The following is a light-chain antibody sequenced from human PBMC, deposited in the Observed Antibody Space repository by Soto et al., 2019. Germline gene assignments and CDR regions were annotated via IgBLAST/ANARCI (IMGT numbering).Light chain of an antibody. CDR2: AAS. J-gene: IGKJ5*01. CDR1: QTISSH. CDR3: QQSYTTPIT. V-gene: IGKV1-39*01. Sequence: DIQMTQSPSSLSASVGDRVIITCRASQTISSHLNRYQQKPGKAPNLLVYAASSLQSGVPSRFTGSGSGTDFTLTISSLQPEDFATYFCQQSYTTPITFGQGTRLEI.